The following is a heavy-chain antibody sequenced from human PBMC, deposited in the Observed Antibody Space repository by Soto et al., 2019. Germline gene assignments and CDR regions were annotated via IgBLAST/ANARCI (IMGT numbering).Heavy chain of an antibody. CDR2: IYYSGST. J-gene: IGHJ4*02. V-gene: IGHV4-59*08. CDR3: ARHRGPTGPNY. Sequence: PSEPLSLTCTVSGGSISSYYWSWIRQPPGKGLEWIGYIYYSGSTNYNPSLKSRVTISVDTSKNQLSLNLRSVTAADTAVYYCARHRGPTGPNYWGQGTLVTVS. D-gene: IGHD3-10*01. CDR1: GGSISSYY.